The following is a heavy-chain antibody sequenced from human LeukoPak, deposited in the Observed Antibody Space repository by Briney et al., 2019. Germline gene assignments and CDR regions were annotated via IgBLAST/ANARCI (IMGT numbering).Heavy chain of an antibody. CDR2: ISYDGSNK. CDR1: GFTFSSYA. J-gene: IGHJ6*03. CDR3: ARGSRRYYYYYYYMDV. Sequence: GGSLRLSCAASGFTFSSYAMHWVRQAPGKGLEWVAVISYDGSNKYYADSVKGRFTISRDNSKNTLYLQMNSLRAEDTAVYYCARGSRRYYYYYYYMDVWGKGTTVTVSS. V-gene: IGHV3-30*04.